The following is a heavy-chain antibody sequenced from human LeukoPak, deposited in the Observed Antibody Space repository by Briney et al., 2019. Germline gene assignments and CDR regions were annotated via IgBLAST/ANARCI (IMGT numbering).Heavy chain of an antibody. J-gene: IGHJ4*02. Sequence: SETLSLTCTVSGGSISSYYWTWIRRPAGKGLEWIGRIYTSGSTNYSPSLKSRVTMSVDTSKNQFSLKLSSVTAADTAVYYCARGARATVVTAYWGQGTLVTVSS. D-gene: IGHD4-17*01. CDR2: IYTSGST. CDR1: GGSISSYY. CDR3: ARGARATVVTAY. V-gene: IGHV4-4*07.